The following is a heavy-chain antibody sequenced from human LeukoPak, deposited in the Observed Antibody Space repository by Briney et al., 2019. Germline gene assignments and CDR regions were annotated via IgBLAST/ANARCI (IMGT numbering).Heavy chain of an antibody. J-gene: IGHJ4*02. Sequence: SETLSLTCTASGGSITSYYWSWIRQPPGKGLEWIGYIYYSGSTNYNPSLKSRVTISVDTSKSQFSLKLSSVTAADTAVYYCARGHFRIWYCFDYWGQGTLVTVSS. CDR1: GGSITSYY. CDR3: ARGHFRIWYCFDY. V-gene: IGHV4-59*01. D-gene: IGHD6-13*01. CDR2: IYYSGST.